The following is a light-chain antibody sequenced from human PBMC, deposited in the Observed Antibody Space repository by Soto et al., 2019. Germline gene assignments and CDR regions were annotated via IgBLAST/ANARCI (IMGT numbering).Light chain of an antibody. CDR2: EVN. Sequence: QSALTQPPSASGSPGQSVTISCTGTSSDVGAYKYVSWYQQYPGKAPKLMIYEVNKRPSGVHDRFSGSKSGNTASLTVSGLQAEDEADYYCTSYTGSNIWVFGGGTKLTVL. CDR3: TSYTGSNIWV. CDR1: SSDVGAYKY. V-gene: IGLV2-8*01. J-gene: IGLJ3*02.